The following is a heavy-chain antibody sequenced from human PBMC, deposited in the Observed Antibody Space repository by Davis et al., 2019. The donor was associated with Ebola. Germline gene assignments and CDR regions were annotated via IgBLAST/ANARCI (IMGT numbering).Heavy chain of an antibody. V-gene: IGHV1-18*04. D-gene: IGHD2-2*02. J-gene: IGHJ4*02. Sequence: AASVKVSCKASGYTFTSYGISWVRPAPGQGLEWMGWISAYNGDTNYAQKLQGRVAMTTDTSTSTAYMELRSLRSDDTAVYYCARVQGYCTSTRCYTLGGCDYWGQGTLVTVSS. CDR2: ISAYNGDT. CDR3: ARVQGYCTSTRCYTLGGCDY. CDR1: GYTFTSYG.